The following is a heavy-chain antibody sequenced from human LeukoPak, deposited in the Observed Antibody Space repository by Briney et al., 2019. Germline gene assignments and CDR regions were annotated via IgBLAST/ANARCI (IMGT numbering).Heavy chain of an antibody. Sequence: SVKFSCKASGGTFSSYAISWVRQAPGQGLEWMGGIIPIFGTANYAQKFQGRVTITADESTSTAYMELSSLRSEDTAVYYCASLQQWLVLGYWGQGTLVTVSS. J-gene: IGHJ4*02. CDR3: ASLQQWLVLGY. CDR1: GGTFSSYA. V-gene: IGHV1-69*01. CDR2: IIPIFGTA. D-gene: IGHD6-19*01.